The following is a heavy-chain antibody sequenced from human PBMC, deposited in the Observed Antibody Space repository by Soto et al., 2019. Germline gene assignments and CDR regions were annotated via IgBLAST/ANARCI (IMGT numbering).Heavy chain of an antibody. D-gene: IGHD2-8*01. V-gene: IGHV4-59*01. CDR3: AGEWTNGLGTNWFDP. CDR1: GGSISSYY. Sequence: SETLSLTCTVCGGSISSYYCSWIRQPPGKGLEWIGYIYYSGSTNYNPSLKSRVTISIDTSKNQFSLKLSSVTAADTAVYYCAGEWTNGLGTNWFDPSGQGTLLPLSS. J-gene: IGHJ5*02. CDR2: IYYSGST.